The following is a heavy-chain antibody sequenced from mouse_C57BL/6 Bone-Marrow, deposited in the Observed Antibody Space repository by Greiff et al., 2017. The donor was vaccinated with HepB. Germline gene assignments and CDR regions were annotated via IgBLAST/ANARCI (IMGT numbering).Heavy chain of an antibody. Sequence: EVKVVESGAELVRPGASVKLSCTASGFNIKDDYMHWVKQRPEQGLEWIGWIDPENGDTEYASKFQGKATITADTSSNTAYLQLSSLTSEDTAVYYCTSLLWLSFDAMDYWGQGTSVTVSS. CDR1: GFNIKDDY. CDR2: IDPENGDT. V-gene: IGHV14-4*01. D-gene: IGHD2-2*01. CDR3: TSLLWLSFDAMDY. J-gene: IGHJ4*01.